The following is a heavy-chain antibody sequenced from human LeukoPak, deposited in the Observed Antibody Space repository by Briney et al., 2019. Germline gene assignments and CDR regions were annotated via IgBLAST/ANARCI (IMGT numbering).Heavy chain of an antibody. CDR3: AGNSGSYLGD. Sequence: GGSLRLSCVVSGFSINNNGLSWFRQAPGKGLEWVSDMSGVGNTYYADSVKGRFTISRDNSKNTLYLQMNSLRAEDTAVYYCAGNSGSYLGDWGQGTLVTVSS. CDR2: MSGVGNT. J-gene: IGHJ4*02. D-gene: IGHD1-26*01. CDR1: GFSINNNG. V-gene: IGHV3-23*01.